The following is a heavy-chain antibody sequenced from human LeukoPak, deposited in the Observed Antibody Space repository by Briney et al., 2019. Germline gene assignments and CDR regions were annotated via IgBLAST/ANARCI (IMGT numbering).Heavy chain of an antibody. Sequence: PSETLSLTCTVSGGSISSSSYYWGWIRQPPGKGLEWIGEINHSGSTNYNPSLKSRVTISVDTSKNQFSLKVTSVTAADTAVYYCARGHSSVVTAIPYYFDYWGRGTLVTVSS. CDR1: GGSISSSSYY. V-gene: IGHV4-39*07. J-gene: IGHJ4*02. CDR2: INHSGST. CDR3: ARGHSSVVTAIPYYFDY. D-gene: IGHD2-21*02.